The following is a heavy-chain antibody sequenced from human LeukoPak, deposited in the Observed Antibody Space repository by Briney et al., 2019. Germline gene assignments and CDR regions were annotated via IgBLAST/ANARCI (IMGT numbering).Heavy chain of an antibody. CDR2: ISSSGSTI. V-gene: IGHV3-11*01. J-gene: IGHJ4*02. D-gene: IGHD6-19*01. CDR3: ARDRDDGYSSGWIGY. Sequence: GGSLRLSCAASGFTFSDYYMSWIRQAPGKGLEWVSYISSSGSTIYYADSVKGRFTISRDNAKNSLYLQMNSLRAEDTAVYYCARDRDDGYSSGWIGYWGQGTLVTVSS. CDR1: GFTFSDYY.